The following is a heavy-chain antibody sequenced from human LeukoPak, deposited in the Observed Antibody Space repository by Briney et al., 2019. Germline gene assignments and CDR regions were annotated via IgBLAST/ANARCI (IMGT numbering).Heavy chain of an antibody. J-gene: IGHJ4*02. CDR1: GGSISSYY. CDR3: ARDPPGPGSYYDY. Sequence: SETLSLTCTVSGGSISSYYWSWIRLPPGKGLECIGSIYYTGSTNYNPSLKSRVTISVDTSKNQFSLKLSSVTAADTAVYYCARDPPGPGSYYDYWSQGTLVTVSS. D-gene: IGHD3-10*01. CDR2: IYYTGST. V-gene: IGHV4-59*01.